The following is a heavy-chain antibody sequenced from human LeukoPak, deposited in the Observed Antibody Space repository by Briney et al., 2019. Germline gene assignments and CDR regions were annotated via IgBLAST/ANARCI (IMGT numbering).Heavy chain of an antibody. CDR2: VTGSSDKT. CDR1: GFTLSSYA. CDR3: AKDLSSSWQIDY. V-gene: IGHV3-23*01. J-gene: IGHJ4*02. Sequence: GGSLRLSCATSGFTLSSYAMNWVRQAPGKGLEWVSGVTGSSDKTFYADSVKGRFTISRDSSKNTMYLQMNSLRGEDSAVYYCAKDLSSSWQIDYWGQGTLVTVSS. D-gene: IGHD6-13*01.